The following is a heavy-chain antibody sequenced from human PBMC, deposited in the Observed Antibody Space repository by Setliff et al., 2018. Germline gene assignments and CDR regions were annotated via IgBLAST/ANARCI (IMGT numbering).Heavy chain of an antibody. CDR2: IKYDGTT. J-gene: IGHJ6*03. CDR1: SGSIINYY. CDR3: ARGCAAGACYSDYYYYMDV. D-gene: IGHD2-15*01. Sequence: PSETLSLTCTGSSGSIINYYWSWIRQPPGRPLEWIGYIKYDGTTDYNPSLDSRVTMSVDTSKNQFSLKLKSVTAADTAMYYCARGCAAGACYSDYYYYMDVWGKGTTVTVSS. V-gene: IGHV4-59*01.